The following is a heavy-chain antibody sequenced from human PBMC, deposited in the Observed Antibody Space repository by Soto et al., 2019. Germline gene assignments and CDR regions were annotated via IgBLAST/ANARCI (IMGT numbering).Heavy chain of an antibody. V-gene: IGHV1-69*13. D-gene: IGHD3-10*01. J-gene: IGHJ3*02. CDR2: IIPIFGTA. CDR3: ARGVRGVIINEAFDI. CDR1: GGTFSSYA. Sequence: SVKVSCKASGGTFSSYAISWVRQAPGQGLEWMGGIIPIFGTANYAQKFQGRVTITADESTSPAYMELSSLRSEDTAVYYCARGVRGVIINEAFDIWGQGTMVTVSS.